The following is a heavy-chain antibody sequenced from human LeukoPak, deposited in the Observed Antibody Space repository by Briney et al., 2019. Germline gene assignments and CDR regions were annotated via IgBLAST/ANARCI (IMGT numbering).Heavy chain of an antibody. V-gene: IGHV3-23*01. CDR3: AKDPYVGGGYHFDS. D-gene: IGHD3-22*01. CDR2: ITGSGGDT. CDR1: GFTFSSYA. Sequence: GGSLRLSCAASGFTFSSYAMNWARQAPGKDLEWVSTITGSGGDTYYADSVKGRFTISRDNSKNTLYLQMNSLRAEDTAIYYCAKDPYVGGGYHFDSWGQGSLVTVSS. J-gene: IGHJ4*02.